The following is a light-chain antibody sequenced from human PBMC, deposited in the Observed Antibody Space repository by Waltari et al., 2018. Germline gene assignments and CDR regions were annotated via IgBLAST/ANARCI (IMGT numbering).Light chain of an antibody. V-gene: IGKV4-1*01. Sequence: DIVMNQSPDSLAVSLGERATINCKSNQSVLYSSNNNNYLAWYQQKPRQPPKLLIYWASTRESGVPDRFSGSGSGTDFTLAISSLQAEDVAVYYCQQYYTTPWTFGQGTKVEI. CDR3: QQYYTTPWT. J-gene: IGKJ1*01. CDR1: QSVLYSSNNNNY. CDR2: WAS.